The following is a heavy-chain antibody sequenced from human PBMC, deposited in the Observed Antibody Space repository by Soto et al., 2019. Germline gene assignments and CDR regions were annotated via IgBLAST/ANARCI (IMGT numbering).Heavy chain of an antibody. J-gene: IGHJ4*02. V-gene: IGHV1-69*13. CDR1: AGTFSSYT. Sequence: SVTVPCKASAGTFSSYTISWVRQAPGQGLEWLGEIIPIFGTANYAQKFQGRVTITADESTSTAYMELSSLRSEDTAVYYCARGRDGNNTLHYWGQGTLVTVSS. D-gene: IGHD1-20*01. CDR3: ARGRDGNNTLHY. CDR2: IIPIFGTA.